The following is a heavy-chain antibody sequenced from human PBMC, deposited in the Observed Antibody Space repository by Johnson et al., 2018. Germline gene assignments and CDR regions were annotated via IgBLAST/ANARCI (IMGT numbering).Heavy chain of an antibody. J-gene: IGHJ6*03. D-gene: IGHD4-11*01. V-gene: IGHV3-30-3*01. CDR3: ARTLHSKLYYYNYMDG. Sequence: QVQLVESGGGVVQPGRSLRLSCAASGFTFSSYAMHWVRQAPGKGLEWVAVISYGGSNKYWADSVKGRFTISRDNSENTLHLQMNSLSPEDTAVYYCARTLHSKLYYYNYMDGWGKVTTVTVSS. CDR1: GFTFSSYA. CDR2: ISYGGSNK.